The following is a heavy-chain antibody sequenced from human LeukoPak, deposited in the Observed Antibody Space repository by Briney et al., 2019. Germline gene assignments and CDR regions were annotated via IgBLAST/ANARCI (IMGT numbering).Heavy chain of an antibody. CDR1: GYTFTKYG. J-gene: IGHJ4*02. CDR3: ARTGIYYGDYGLLDY. Sequence: GASVKVSCKASGYTFTKYGITWVRQAPGQGPEWVGWISAYNGHTESAQKFQGRVTMTTDTSTNTAYMELRSLRSDDTAVYYCARTGIYYGDYGLLDYWGQGSLVTVSS. CDR2: ISAYNGHT. V-gene: IGHV1-18*01. D-gene: IGHD4-17*01.